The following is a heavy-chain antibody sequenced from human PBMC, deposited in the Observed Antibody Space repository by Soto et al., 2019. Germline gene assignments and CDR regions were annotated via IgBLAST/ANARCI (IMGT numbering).Heavy chain of an antibody. J-gene: IGHJ4*02. CDR1: GFTFDDYA. V-gene: IGHV3-9*01. Sequence: GGSLRLSCAASGFTFDDYAMHWVRQAPGKGLEWVSGISWNSGSIGYADSVKGRFTISRDNAKNSLYLQMNSLRAEDTALYYCAKDMVPGNSNSANFDYWGQGTLFTVSS. CDR3: AKDMVPGNSNSANFDY. D-gene: IGHD4-4*01. CDR2: ISWNSGSI.